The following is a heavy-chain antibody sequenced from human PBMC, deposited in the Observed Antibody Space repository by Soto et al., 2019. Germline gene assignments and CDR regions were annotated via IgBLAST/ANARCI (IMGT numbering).Heavy chain of an antibody. D-gene: IGHD3-22*01. CDR1: GGSVSSGSYY. CDR3: ARGGSYYDSSGYYPTTRFDP. Sequence: PSGTLSLTCTVSGGSVSSGSYYWSWIRQPPGKGLEWIGYIYYSGSTNYNPSLKSRVTISVDTSKNQFSLKLSSVTAADTAVYYCARGGSYYDSSGYYPTTRFDPWGQGTLVTVSS. J-gene: IGHJ5*02. V-gene: IGHV4-61*01. CDR2: IYYSGST.